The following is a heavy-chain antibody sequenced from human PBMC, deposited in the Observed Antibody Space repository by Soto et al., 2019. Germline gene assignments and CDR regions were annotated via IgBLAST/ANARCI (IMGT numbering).Heavy chain of an antibody. V-gene: IGHV3-23*01. CDR2: ISAGGATT. D-gene: IGHD7-27*01. Sequence: EVQLLESGGGLVQPGGSLRLSCAASGFTFSNYSMSWVRQAPGMGLEWVSAISAGGATTYYADSVKGRFTMSRDNSKNPLYLQMNSLRAEDTAVYYCARRGDQYYFDYWGQGTLVTVSS. CDR3: ARRGDQYYFDY. J-gene: IGHJ4*02. CDR1: GFTFSNYS.